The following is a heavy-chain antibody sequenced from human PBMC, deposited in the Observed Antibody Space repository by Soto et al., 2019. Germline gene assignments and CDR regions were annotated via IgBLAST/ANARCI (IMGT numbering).Heavy chain of an antibody. CDR2: IIRIFGTA. J-gene: IGHJ6*02. D-gene: IGHD1-26*01. CDR1: GGTFSSYA. Sequence: QVQLVQSGAEVKKPGSSVKVSCKASGGTFSSYAISWVRQAPGQGLEWMGGIIRIFGTANYAQKFQGRGTITADEYTSTAYMELSSLRSEDTAVYYCARDSGSYRGGHYGMDVWGQGTTVTVSS. V-gene: IGHV1-69*01. CDR3: ARDSGSYRGGHYGMDV.